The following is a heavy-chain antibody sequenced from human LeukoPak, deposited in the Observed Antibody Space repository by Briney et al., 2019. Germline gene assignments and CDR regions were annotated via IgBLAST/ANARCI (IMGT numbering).Heavy chain of an antibody. V-gene: IGHV3-48*01. CDR1: GFTFSAYG. CDR3: ARAPGYSDNH. Sequence: GGSLRLSCAASGFTFSAYGMNWVRQAPGKGLEWISYISSGGTAIRYADSVKGRFTISRDNARNSLSLQMDSLRADDTGVYYCARAPGYSDNHWGQGTLVTVSS. D-gene: IGHD5-12*01. J-gene: IGHJ1*01. CDR2: ISSGGTAI.